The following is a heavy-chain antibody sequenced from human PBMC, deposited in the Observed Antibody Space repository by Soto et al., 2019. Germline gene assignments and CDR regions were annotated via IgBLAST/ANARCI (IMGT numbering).Heavy chain of an antibody. Sequence: PGGSLRLSCAASGFTFSSYWMSWVRQAPGKGLEWVANIKQDGSEKYYVDSVKGRFTISRDNAKNSLYLQMNSLRAEDTAVYYCAKDGHYDFWSGYLPDWGQGTLVTVSS. V-gene: IGHV3-7*03. CDR2: IKQDGSEK. CDR3: AKDGHYDFWSGYLPD. CDR1: GFTFSSYW. J-gene: IGHJ4*02. D-gene: IGHD3-3*01.